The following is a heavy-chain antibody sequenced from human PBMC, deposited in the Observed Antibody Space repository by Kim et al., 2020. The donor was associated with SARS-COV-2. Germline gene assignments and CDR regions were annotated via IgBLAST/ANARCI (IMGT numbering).Heavy chain of an antibody. CDR1: GFTFSSYS. V-gene: IGHV3-48*04. CDR3: ASPGYSYAYDSSGYSLY. J-gene: IGHJ4*01. D-gene: IGHD3-22*01. CDR2: ISSSSSTI. Sequence: GGSLRLSCAASGFTFSSYSMNWVRQAPGKGLEWVSYISSSSSTIYYADSVKGRFTISRDNAKNSLYLQMNSLRAEDTAVYYCASPGYSYAYDSSGYSLYWGQEPWSPSPQ.